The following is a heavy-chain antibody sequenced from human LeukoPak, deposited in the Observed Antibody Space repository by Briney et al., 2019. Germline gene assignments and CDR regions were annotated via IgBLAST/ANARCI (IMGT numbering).Heavy chain of an antibody. V-gene: IGHV3-30*03. D-gene: IGHD3-10*01. CDR2: ISYDGSNK. J-gene: IGHJ4*02. Sequence: GGSLRLSCAASGFTFSSYGMHWVRQAPGKGLEWVAVISYDGSNKYYADSVKGRFTISRDNSKNTLYLQMNSLRAEDTAVYYCARDPSVWFGESPIDYWGQGTLVTVSS. CDR1: GFTFSSYG. CDR3: ARDPSVWFGESPIDY.